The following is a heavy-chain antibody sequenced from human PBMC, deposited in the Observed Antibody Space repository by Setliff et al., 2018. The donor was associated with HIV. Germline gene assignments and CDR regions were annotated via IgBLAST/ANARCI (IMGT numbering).Heavy chain of an antibody. CDR1: GYSISSGYY. CDR2: IYYSGRT. D-gene: IGHD3-22*01. V-gene: IGHV4-38-2*02. J-gene: IGHJ4*02. Sequence: SETLSLTCTVSGYSISSGYYWGWIRQPPGTGLEWIGSIYYSGRTYYNPSPKSRVTISVDTSKNQFSLKLSSVTAADTGVYYCARVGWDYYDSSGVGEFDYWARERWSPSPQ. CDR3: ARVGWDYYDSSGVGEFDY.